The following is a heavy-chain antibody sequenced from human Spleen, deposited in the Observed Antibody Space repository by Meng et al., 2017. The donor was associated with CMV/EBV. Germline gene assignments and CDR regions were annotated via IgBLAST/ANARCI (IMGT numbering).Heavy chain of an antibody. CDR1: GYC. CDR3: ARTSKLGYCSGGSCYVGRWFDP. J-gene: IGHJ5*02. CDR2: INHSGST. Sequence: GYCWSWIHQPPGKGPEWIGEINHSGSTNYNPSLKSRVTISVDTSKNQFSLKLSSVTAADTAVYYCARTSKLGYCSGGSCYVGRWFDPWGQGTLVTVSS. V-gene: IGHV4-34*01. D-gene: IGHD2-15*01.